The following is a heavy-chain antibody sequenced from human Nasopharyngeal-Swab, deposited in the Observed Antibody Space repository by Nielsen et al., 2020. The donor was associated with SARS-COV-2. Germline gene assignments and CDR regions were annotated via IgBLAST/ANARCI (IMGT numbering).Heavy chain of an antibody. CDR3: ARGSLGSFSTVTRIYGMDV. Sequence: SETLSLTCAVYGGSFSGYYRSWIRQPPGKGLEWIGEINHSGSTNYNPSLKSRVTISVDTSKNQFSLKLSSVTAADTAVYYCARGSLGSFSTVTRIYGMDVWGQGTTVTVSS. CDR2: INHSGST. J-gene: IGHJ6*02. D-gene: IGHD4-17*01. V-gene: IGHV4-34*01. CDR1: GGSFSGYY.